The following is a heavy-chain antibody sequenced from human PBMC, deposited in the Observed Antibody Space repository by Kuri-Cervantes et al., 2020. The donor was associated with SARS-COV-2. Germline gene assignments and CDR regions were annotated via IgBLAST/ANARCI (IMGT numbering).Heavy chain of an antibody. Sequence: ASVKVSCKASGGTFSSYAISWVRQAPGQGLEWMGLITPNGDLTLYAQNFQGRFTVTRDTSTRTVFMELSSLRSEDTAVYYCARVKGVRGNYAAYYQHVDVWGKGTMVTVSS. CDR1: GGTFSSYA. D-gene: IGHD1-7*01. CDR2: ITPNGDLT. J-gene: IGHJ6*04. CDR3: ARVKGVRGNYAAYYQHVDV. V-gene: IGHV1-46*01.